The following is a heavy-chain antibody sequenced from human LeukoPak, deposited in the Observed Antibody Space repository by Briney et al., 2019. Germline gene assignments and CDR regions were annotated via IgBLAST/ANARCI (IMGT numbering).Heavy chain of an antibody. CDR2: IKQDGSEK. CDR1: GLTFSSYW. J-gene: IGHJ4*02. V-gene: IGHV3-7*01. CDR3: ARGLPVFDV. Sequence: GGSLRLSCAASGLTFSSYWMTWVRQAPGKGLEWVANIKQDGSEKNYVDSVKGRFTISRDNAKNSLYLQMNRLRAEDTAVYYCARGLPVFDVWGQGTLVTVSS.